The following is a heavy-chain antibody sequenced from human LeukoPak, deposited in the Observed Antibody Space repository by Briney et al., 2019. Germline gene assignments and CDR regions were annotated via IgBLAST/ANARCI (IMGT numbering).Heavy chain of an antibody. CDR1: GGSVTTDY. CDR3: ARGPLDSGYTYFDY. Sequence: SETLSLTCTVSGGSVTTDYWSWIRQPPGKGLEWIGYFSYSGSTNYNPSLKSRVTISVDTSKNQYSLKLSSVTAADTAVYYCARGPLDSGYTYFDYWGQGTLVSVAS. CDR2: FSYSGST. D-gene: IGHD5-12*01. V-gene: IGHV4-59*02. J-gene: IGHJ4*02.